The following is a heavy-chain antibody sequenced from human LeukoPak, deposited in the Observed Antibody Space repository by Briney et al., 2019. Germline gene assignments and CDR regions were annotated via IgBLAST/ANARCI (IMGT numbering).Heavy chain of an antibody. CDR3: AREYYGSGSYFPYYFDY. V-gene: IGHV3-20*04. Sequence: GGSLRLSCAASGFTFSSYAMSWVRQAPGKGLEWVSGINWNGGSTGYADSVKGRFTISRDNAKNSLYLQMNSLRAEDTALYYCAREYYGSGSYFPYYFDYWGQGTLVTVSS. J-gene: IGHJ4*02. CDR1: GFTFSSYA. D-gene: IGHD3-10*01. CDR2: INWNGGST.